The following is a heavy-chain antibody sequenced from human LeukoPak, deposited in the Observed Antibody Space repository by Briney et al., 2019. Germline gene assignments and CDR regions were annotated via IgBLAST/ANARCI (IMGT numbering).Heavy chain of an antibody. CDR2: IWYEGSNK. CDR1: GFTLSSYG. CDR3: ARNPPGDTAMAVDF. J-gene: IGHJ4*02. D-gene: IGHD5-18*01. V-gene: IGHV3-33*01. Sequence: GRALRLSCAASGFTLSSYGMHWVRQTPGKGLEWGAVIWYEGSNKYYADSVKGRFTISRDNSKNTLYLQMNSLTAEDTAVYYCARNPPGDTAMAVDFWGQGTLVTVSS.